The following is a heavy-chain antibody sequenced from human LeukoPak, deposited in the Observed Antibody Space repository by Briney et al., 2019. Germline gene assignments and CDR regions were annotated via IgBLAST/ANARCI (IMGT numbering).Heavy chain of an antibody. Sequence: ASVKVSCKASGYTFTTYYMHWVRQAPGQGLEWMGIINPGGGSTSYVQKFQGRVTMTRDTSTSTVYMELRSLRSDDTAVYYCARDQKVGATPYFGMDVWGQGTTVTVSS. D-gene: IGHD1-26*01. CDR3: ARDQKVGATPYFGMDV. CDR1: GYTFTTYY. V-gene: IGHV1-46*01. CDR2: INPGGGST. J-gene: IGHJ6*02.